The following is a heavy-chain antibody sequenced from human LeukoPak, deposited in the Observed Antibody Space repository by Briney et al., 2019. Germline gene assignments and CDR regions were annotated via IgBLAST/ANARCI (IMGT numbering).Heavy chain of an antibody. CDR2: MNPNSGNT. J-gene: IGHJ5*02. CDR3: ARERLAHQNWFDP. D-gene: IGHD2-2*01. CDR1: GYTFTSYY. Sequence: ASVKVSCKASGYTFTSYYINWVRQATGQGLEWMGWMNPNSGNTGYAQKFQGRVTMTRNTSISTAYMELSSLRSEDTAVYYCARERLAHQNWFDPWGQGTLVTVSS. V-gene: IGHV1-8*01.